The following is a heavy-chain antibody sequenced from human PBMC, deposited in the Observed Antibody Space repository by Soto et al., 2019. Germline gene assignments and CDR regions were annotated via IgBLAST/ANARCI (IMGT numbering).Heavy chain of an antibody. Sequence: QITLKESGPTLVKPTQTLTLTCTFSGFSLSAGGVGVGWTRQPPGKALECLALIYWDDDKRYRPSLKSRLTITKDTSKNQVVLTMTNMDPMDTATYYCAHRGPKKSLFDFWGQGTLVTVSS. J-gene: IGHJ4*02. CDR3: AHRGPKKSLFDF. CDR2: IYWDDDK. CDR1: GFSLSAGGVG. V-gene: IGHV2-5*02.